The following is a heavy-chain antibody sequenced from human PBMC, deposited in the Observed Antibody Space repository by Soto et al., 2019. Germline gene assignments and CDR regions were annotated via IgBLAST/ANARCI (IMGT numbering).Heavy chain of an antibody. Sequence: LRLSCTAAGFTFRTYAMHWVRQAPGTGLEWVAVISYEGSNIYYADSVKGRFTISRDDSKKTLYLQMNSLRPEDTAVYYCARDLRAVAGYYFYAMDVWGQGTTVTVSS. CDR2: ISYEGSNI. J-gene: IGHJ6*02. V-gene: IGHV3-30-3*01. CDR3: ARDLRAVAGYYFYAMDV. CDR1: GFTFRTYA. D-gene: IGHD6-19*01.